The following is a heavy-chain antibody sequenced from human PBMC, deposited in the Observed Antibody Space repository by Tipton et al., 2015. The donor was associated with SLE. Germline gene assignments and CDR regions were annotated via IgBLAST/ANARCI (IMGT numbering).Heavy chain of an antibody. J-gene: IGHJ4*02. CDR3: ASGVEGGGFDY. Sequence: LRLSCAASGFTFDDYAMHWVRQAPGKGLEWIGSIYHSGSTYYNPSLKSRVTISVDTSKNQFSLKLSSVTAADTAVYYCASGVEGGGFDYWGQGTLVTVSS. D-gene: IGHD1-1*01. CDR2: IYHSGST. CDR1: GFTFDDYA. V-gene: IGHV4-38-2*01.